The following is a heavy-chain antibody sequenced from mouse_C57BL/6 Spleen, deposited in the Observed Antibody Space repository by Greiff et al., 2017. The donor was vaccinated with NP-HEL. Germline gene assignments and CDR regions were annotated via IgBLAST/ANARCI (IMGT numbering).Heavy chain of an antibody. CDR2: INPSSGYT. J-gene: IGHJ2*01. CDR1: GYIFISFW. D-gene: IGHD1-1*01. V-gene: IGHV1-7*01. Sequence: QVQLKESGAELAKPGASVKLSCKASGYIFISFWMHWIKQRPGQGLEWIGYINPSSGYTMYNQKFKDKATLTADKSSSTAYMQLSSLTYEDSAVYYCTRSKDYYDDYWGQGTTLTVSS. CDR3: TRSKDYYDDY.